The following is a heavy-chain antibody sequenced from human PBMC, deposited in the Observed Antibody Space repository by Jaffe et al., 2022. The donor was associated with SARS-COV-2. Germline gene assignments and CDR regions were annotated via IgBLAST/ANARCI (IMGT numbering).Heavy chain of an antibody. J-gene: IGHJ5*02. Sequence: QLQLQESGPGLVKPSETLSLTCTVSGGSISSSSYYWGWIRQPPGKGLEWIGSIYYSGSTYYNPSLKSRVTISVDTSKNQFSLKLSSVTAADTAVYYCASVSTIVVVHENWFDPWGQGTLVTVSS. CDR1: GGSISSSSYY. D-gene: IGHD3-22*01. CDR3: ASVSTIVVVHENWFDP. CDR2: IYYSGST. V-gene: IGHV4-39*01.